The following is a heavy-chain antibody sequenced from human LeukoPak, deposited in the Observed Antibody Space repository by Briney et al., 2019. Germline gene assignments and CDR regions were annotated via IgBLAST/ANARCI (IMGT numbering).Heavy chain of an antibody. CDR2: ISSSGSTI. CDR3: ARIRYNWNFDY. V-gene: IGHV3-48*03. J-gene: IGHJ4*02. Sequence: GGSLRLSCAASGFTFSSYEMNWVRQAPGKGLEWVSYISSSGSTIYYADSVKGRFTISRDNVKNSLYLQMNSLRAEDTAVYYCARIRYNWNFDYWGQGTLVTVSS. D-gene: IGHD1-20*01. CDR1: GFTFSSYE.